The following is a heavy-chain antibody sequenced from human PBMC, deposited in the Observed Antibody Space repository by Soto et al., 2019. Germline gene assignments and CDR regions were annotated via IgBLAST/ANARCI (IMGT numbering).Heavy chain of an antibody. CDR3: ARVLEGSSWNAIDF. D-gene: IGHD6-13*01. CDR2: IIPIFCTP. J-gene: IGHJ4*02. CDR1: EGTFKNYA. Sequence: QVHLVQSGPEVKKPGYSVRDSCKASEGTFKNYAISWIRQAPGHGREWMGGIIPIFCTPNYAQKFQGRVTIYADKTTTTAYMDLTSRIYDDTAVYYCARVLEGSSWNAIDFWGPGTLVTVSS. V-gene: IGHV1-69*06.